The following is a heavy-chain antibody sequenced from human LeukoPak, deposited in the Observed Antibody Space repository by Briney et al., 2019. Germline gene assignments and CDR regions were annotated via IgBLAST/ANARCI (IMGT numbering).Heavy chain of an antibody. V-gene: IGHV3-30-3*01. J-gene: IGHJ4*02. CDR3: ARDDLGGNYVFDY. CDR2: ISYDGSNK. CDR1: GFTFSSYA. D-gene: IGHD4-11*01. Sequence: GGSLRLSCAASGFTFSSYAMHRVRQAPGKGLEWVAVISYDGSNKYYADSVKGRFTISRDNSKNTLYLQMNGLRAEDTAVYYCARDDLGGNYVFDYWSQGTLVTVSS.